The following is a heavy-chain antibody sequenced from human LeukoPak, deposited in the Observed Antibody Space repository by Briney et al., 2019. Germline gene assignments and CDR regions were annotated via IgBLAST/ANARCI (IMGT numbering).Heavy chain of an antibody. CDR1: GGSFSGYY. CDR3: ARGRGYYYDSSGLAY. D-gene: IGHD3-22*01. Sequence: SETLSLTCAVYGGSFSGYYWSWIRQPPGKGLEWIGEINHSGSTNYNPSLKSRVTISVDTSKNQFSLKPSSVTAADTAVYYCARGRGYYYDSSGLAYWGQGTLVTVSS. J-gene: IGHJ4*02. CDR2: INHSGST. V-gene: IGHV4-34*01.